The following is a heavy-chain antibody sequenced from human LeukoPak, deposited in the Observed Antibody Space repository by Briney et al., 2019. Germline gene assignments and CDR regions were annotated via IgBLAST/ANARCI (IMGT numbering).Heavy chain of an antibody. V-gene: IGHV1-2*02. CDR3: ARDMIFGVVIARDYYYYMDV. CDR1: GYTFTGYY. CDR2: INPNSGGT. Sequence: ASVKVSCKASGYTFTGYYMHWVRQAPGQGLEWMGWINPNSGGTNYAQKFQGRVTMTRDTSISTAYMELSRLRSDDTAVYYCARDMIFGVVIARDYYYYMDVWGKGTTVTVSS. D-gene: IGHD3/OR15-3a*01. J-gene: IGHJ6*03.